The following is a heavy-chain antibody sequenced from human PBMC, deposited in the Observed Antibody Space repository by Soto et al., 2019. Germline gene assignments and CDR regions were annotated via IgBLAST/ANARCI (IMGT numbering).Heavy chain of an antibody. CDR2: ISYDGNHG. CDR3: AKDADYGSGSYDPPDY. CDR1: GFTFTNYG. V-gene: IGHV3-30*18. D-gene: IGHD3-10*01. J-gene: IGHJ4*02. Sequence: QVQLVESGGGAVQPGRSLRLSCAASGFTFTNYGMHWVRQAPGKGLEWVSIISYDGNHGYYADFVRGRFTISRDDSKNTLYLQLNSLRAEDTAVYYCAKDADYGSGSYDPPDYWGQGTLVAVSP.